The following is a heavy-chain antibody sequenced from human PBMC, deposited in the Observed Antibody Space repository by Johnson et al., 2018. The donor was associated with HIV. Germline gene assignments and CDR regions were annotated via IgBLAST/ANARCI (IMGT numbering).Heavy chain of an antibody. J-gene: IGHJ3*02. D-gene: IGHD1-26*01. CDR1: GFTFSDYY. Sequence: QVQLVESRGGLVKPGGSLRLSCAASGFTFSDYYMTWIRQAPGKGLEWVSYISSSGSTIYYADSVKGRFTISRDNSKNTLYLQMNSLRAEDTAVYYCAKVETYVGATPRLTGAFDIWDQGTMVTVSS. CDR2: ISSSGSTI. V-gene: IGHV3-11*01. CDR3: AKVETYVGATPRLTGAFDI.